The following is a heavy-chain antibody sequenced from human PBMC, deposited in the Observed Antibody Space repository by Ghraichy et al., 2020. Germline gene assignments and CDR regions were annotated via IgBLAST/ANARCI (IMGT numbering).Heavy chain of an antibody. V-gene: IGHV3-48*02. D-gene: IGHD4-23*01. CDR1: GFTLSSYS. Sequence: GGSLRPSCVASGFTLSSYSMNWVRQSPGKGLEWVSYITSSSRTISYADSVKGRFTISRDNAQNSLFLQMNSLRDEDTAVYYCARGSTVVRFFYYNGMDVWGQGTTVTVSS. CDR3: ARGSTVVRFFYYNGMDV. CDR2: ITSSSRTI. J-gene: IGHJ6*02.